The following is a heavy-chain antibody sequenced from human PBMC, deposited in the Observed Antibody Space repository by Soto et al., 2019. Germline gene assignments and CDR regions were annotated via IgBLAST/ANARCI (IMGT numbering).Heavy chain of an antibody. Sequence: PSETLSLTCTVSGGSVSSGSYYWSWIRQPPGKGLEWIGYIYYSGSTNYNPSLKSRVTISVDTSKNLFSLKLSSVAAADTAVYYCARDGATGCDYWGQGTLVTVSS. CDR2: IYYSGST. CDR1: GGSVSSGSYY. J-gene: IGHJ4*02. D-gene: IGHD1-1*01. V-gene: IGHV4-61*01. CDR3: ARDGATGCDY.